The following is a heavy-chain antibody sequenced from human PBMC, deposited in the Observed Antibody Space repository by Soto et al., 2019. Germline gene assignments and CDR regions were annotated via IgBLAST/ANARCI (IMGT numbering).Heavy chain of an antibody. CDR1: GRSISSNY. CDR3: ARYRREAVAGYTLDN. D-gene: IGHD6-13*01. J-gene: IGHJ4*02. V-gene: IGHV4-59*01. CDR2: VYNSGST. Sequence: SETLTLTCTVSGRSISSNYWTWIRQPPGKGLEWIGYVYNSGSTNYNPSLKSRVNISDDTSKSQFSLKVNSMTAADTAVYYCARYRREAVAGYTLDNWGQGILVTVSS.